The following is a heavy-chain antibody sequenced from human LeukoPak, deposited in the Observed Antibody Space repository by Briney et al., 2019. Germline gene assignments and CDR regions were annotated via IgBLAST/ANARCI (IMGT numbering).Heavy chain of an antibody. CDR2: IYYSGST. J-gene: IGHJ6*03. CDR3: ARRPVPAASYYYYYSMDV. D-gene: IGHD2-2*01. V-gene: IGHV4-31*03. Sequence: SETLSLTCTVSCGSISSGVYSWIWIRQHPGKALEWIGYIYYSGSTYYNPSLKTRVNISVDTSKNQFSLKPSNVTAPDMAVYYCARRPVPAASYYYYYSMDVWGKGTTVTVSS. CDR1: CGSISSGVYS.